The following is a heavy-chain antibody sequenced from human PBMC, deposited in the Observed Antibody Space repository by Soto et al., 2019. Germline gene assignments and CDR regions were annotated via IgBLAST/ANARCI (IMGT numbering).Heavy chain of an antibody. J-gene: IGHJ6*02. CDR1: GFTFRNYA. V-gene: IGHV3-30*18. CDR2: ISRDGSHK. D-gene: IGHD6-6*01. Sequence: GGSLRLSCAASGFTFRNYAIHWVRQAPGKGLEWVAVISRDGSHKYYLDSVKGRFTISRDNSKNTLYLQMNSLRAEDTAVYYCAKLSRVAARPDPAPDMDVWGQGTTVTVSS. CDR3: AKLSRVAARPDPAPDMDV.